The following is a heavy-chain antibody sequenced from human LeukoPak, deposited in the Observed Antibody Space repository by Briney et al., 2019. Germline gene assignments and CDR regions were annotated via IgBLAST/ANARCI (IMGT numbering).Heavy chain of an antibody. CDR2: IYYSGST. Sequence: SETLSLTCTVSGVSISSYYWSCIRQPPGKGLEWIGYIYYSGSTNYNPSLKSRVTISVDTSKTQFSLKLSSVTAADTAVYYCARGGRDAFDIWGQGTMVTVSS. J-gene: IGHJ3*02. CDR3: ARGGRDAFDI. CDR1: GVSISSYY. D-gene: IGHD1-26*01. V-gene: IGHV4-59*01.